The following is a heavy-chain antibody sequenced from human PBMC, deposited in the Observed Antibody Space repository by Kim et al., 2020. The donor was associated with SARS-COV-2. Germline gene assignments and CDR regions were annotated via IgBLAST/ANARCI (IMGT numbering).Heavy chain of an antibody. Sequence: GGSLRLSCAASGLTVSSNYMSWVRQAPGRGLEWVSVMFSGGSRYYADSVKGRFTISRDNSKNTLYLQMNSLRAEDTAVYYCARDLYYGSGSYYFDYWGQGTLVPVSS. CDR2: MFSGGSR. CDR1: GLTVSSNY. D-gene: IGHD3-10*01. CDR3: ARDLYYGSGSYYFDY. J-gene: IGHJ4*02. V-gene: IGHV3-53*01.